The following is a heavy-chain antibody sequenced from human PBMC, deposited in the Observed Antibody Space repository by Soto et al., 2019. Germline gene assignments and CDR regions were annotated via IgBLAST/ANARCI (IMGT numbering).Heavy chain of an antibody. J-gene: IGHJ6*02. CDR3: TTLGSHYHYHNFDV. Sequence: EVKLVESGGGLVTPGGSLRLSCAASGFTFSNAWMNWVRQAPGKGLEWVGLIKMKSEGATRHYAAPVNGRFTISRDDSKSTLYLQMSSLKTEDTAVYYCTTLGSHYHYHNFDVWGQGTTVTVSS. CDR2: IKMKSEGATR. CDR1: GFTFSNAW. V-gene: IGHV3-15*07.